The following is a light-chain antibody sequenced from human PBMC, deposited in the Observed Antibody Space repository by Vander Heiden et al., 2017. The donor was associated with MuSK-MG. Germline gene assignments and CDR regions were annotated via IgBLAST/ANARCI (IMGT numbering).Light chain of an antibody. CDR2: DVS. V-gene: IGLV2-11*01. J-gene: IGLJ3*02. Sequence: QSALTQPRSVSGSPGQSVTISCTGTSSDVGGYNYVSWYQQHPGKAPKLMIYDVSKRPSGVPDRFSGSKSGNTASLTISGLQAEDEADYYCCSYAGSYGVFGGGTKLTGL. CDR1: SSDVGGYNY. CDR3: CSYAGSYGV.